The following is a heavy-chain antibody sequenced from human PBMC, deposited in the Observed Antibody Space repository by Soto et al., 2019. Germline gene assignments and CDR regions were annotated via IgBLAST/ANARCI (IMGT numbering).Heavy chain of an antibody. V-gene: IGHV4-30-2*01. J-gene: IGHJ6*02. CDR3: ARGSRYYGSGSYYNGDYYYYYGMDV. D-gene: IGHD3-10*01. Sequence: SETLSLTCAVYGGSISSGGYSWSWIRQPPGKGLEWIGYIYHSGSTYYNPSLKSRVTISVDRSKNQFSLKLSSVTAADTAVYYCARGSRYYGSGSYYNGDYYYYYGMDVWGQGTTVTVSS. CDR2: IYHSGST. CDR1: GGSISSGGYS.